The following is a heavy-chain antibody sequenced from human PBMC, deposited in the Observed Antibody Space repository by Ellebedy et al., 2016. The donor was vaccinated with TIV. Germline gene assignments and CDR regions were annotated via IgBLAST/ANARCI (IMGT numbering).Heavy chain of an antibody. CDR1: GGSFSGYY. J-gene: IGHJ5*02. CDR3: ARGRRPVMTTVTTYWFDP. V-gene: IGHV4-34*01. D-gene: IGHD4-17*01. Sequence: MPGGSLRLSCAVYGGSFSGYYWTWIRQPPGKGLEWIGEINYRGSTSYNPSLNTRVTISVDTSKNQFSLNLKSVTAADTAVYYCARGRRPVMTTVTTYWFDPWGQGTLVTVSS. CDR2: INYRGST.